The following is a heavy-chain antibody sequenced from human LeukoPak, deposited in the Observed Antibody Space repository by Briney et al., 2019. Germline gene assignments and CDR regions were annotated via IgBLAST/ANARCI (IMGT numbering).Heavy chain of an antibody. J-gene: IGHJ1*01. CDR2: ISGSGGST. D-gene: IGHD4-17*01. Sequence: GGSLRLSCAVSGFTFSDYYMSWVRQAPGKGLEWVSVISGSGGSTYYADSVKGRFTISRDNSKNTLYLQMNSLRAEDTAVYYCAKEIYGDSTGGRFQHWGQGTLVTVSS. V-gene: IGHV3-23*01. CDR1: GFTFSDYY. CDR3: AKEIYGDSTGGRFQH.